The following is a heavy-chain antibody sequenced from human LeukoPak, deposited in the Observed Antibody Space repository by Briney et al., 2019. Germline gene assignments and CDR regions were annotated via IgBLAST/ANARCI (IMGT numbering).Heavy chain of an antibody. Sequence: GGSLRLSCTASGFTFGDYAMSWVRQAPGKGLEWVGFIRSKAYGGTTEYAASAKGRFTISRDDSKSIAYLQMNSLKTEDTAVYYCRCDFWSGYYNLDYWGQGTLVTVSS. CDR1: GFTFGDYA. D-gene: IGHD3-3*01. CDR3: RCDFWSGYYNLDY. J-gene: IGHJ4*02. CDR2: IRSKAYGGTT. V-gene: IGHV3-49*04.